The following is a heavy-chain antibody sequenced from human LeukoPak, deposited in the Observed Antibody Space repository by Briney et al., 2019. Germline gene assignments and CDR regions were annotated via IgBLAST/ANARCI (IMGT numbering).Heavy chain of an antibody. J-gene: IGHJ4*02. D-gene: IGHD3-10*01. V-gene: IGHV4-59*08. CDR1: GGSITNYY. CDR2: IYYSGST. Sequence: KTSETLSLTCTVSGGSITNYYWNWIRQPPEKGLEWIGSIYYSGSTNYNPSLKSRVTMSVDTSRNQFSLQLNSVTAADTAVYYCARGRLGGNSWGQGTLVTVSS. CDR3: ARGRLGGNS.